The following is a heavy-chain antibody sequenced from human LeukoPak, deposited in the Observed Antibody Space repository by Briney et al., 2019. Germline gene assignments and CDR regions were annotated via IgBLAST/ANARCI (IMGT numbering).Heavy chain of an antibody. CDR2: TYYSGST. D-gene: IGHD3-10*01. CDR3: ARDYAMVRGVIILDY. J-gene: IGHJ4*02. V-gene: IGHV4-30-4*08. CDR1: GGSISSGDYY. Sequence: SETLSLTCTVSGGSISSGDYYWSWIRQPPGKGLEWIGYTYYSGSTYYNPSLKSRVTISVDTSKNQFSLKLSSVTAADTAVYYCARDYAMVRGVIILDYWGQGTLVTVSS.